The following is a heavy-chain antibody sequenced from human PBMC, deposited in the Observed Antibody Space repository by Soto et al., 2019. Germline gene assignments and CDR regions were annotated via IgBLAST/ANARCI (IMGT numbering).Heavy chain of an antibody. V-gene: IGHV3-21*01. CDR2: ISSSSSYI. CDR3: ARETDYSGWIDY. Sequence: GGSLRLSCAASGFTFSSYSMNWVRQAPGKGLEWVSSISSSSSYIYYADSVKGRFTISRDNAKNSLYLQMNSLRAEDTAVYYCARETDYSGWIDYWGQGTLVTVSS. D-gene: IGHD6-19*01. CDR1: GFTFSSYS. J-gene: IGHJ4*02.